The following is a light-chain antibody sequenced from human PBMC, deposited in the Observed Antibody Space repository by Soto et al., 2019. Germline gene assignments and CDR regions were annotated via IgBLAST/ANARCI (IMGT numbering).Light chain of an antibody. CDR3: RRYSTVAA. Sequence: DIPMTQSPSSLSASVGDRVTITCRASQGINNYLAWYQQKPGQPPKLLIYAASTLQSGVPSRFSGSGSGTDFTLSSNRLQPEAVATYSWRRYSTVAAFGHGTKVDIK. CDR2: AAS. V-gene: IGKV1-27*01. J-gene: IGKJ3*01. CDR1: QGINNY.